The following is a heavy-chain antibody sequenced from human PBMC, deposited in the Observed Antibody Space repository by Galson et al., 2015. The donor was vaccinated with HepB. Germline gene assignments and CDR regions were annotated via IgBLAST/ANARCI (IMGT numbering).Heavy chain of an antibody. V-gene: IGHV3-33*01. CDR1: GFIFRSYG. D-gene: IGHD3-16*01. CDR2: IWYDGGNE. J-gene: IGHJ4*02. CDR3: ARDQGGLTSIIEY. Sequence: SLRLSCAASGFIFRSYGMHWVRQAPGKGLEWVAVIWYDGGNEYYADSVKGRFTISRDNSKNTLWLQVNSLRADDTAVYYCARDQGGLTSIIEYWGQGTLVTVSS.